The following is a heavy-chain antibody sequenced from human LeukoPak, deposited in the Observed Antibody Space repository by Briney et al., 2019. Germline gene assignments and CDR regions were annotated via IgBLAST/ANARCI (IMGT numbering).Heavy chain of an antibody. CDR1: GGSVSSGSYY. CDR3: ASGFSGYAYYYYGMDV. CDR2: IYYSGST. Sequence: SETLSLTCTVSGGSVSSGSYYWSWIRQPPGKGLEWIGCIYYSGSTNYNPSLKSRVTISVDTSKNQFSLKLSSVTAADTAVYYCASGFSGYAYYYYGMDVWGKGTTVTVSS. D-gene: IGHD5-12*01. J-gene: IGHJ6*04. V-gene: IGHV4-61*01.